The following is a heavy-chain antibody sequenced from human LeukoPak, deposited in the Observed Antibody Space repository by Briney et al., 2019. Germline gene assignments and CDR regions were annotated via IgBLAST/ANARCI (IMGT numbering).Heavy chain of an antibody. V-gene: IGHV4-34*01. CDR3: ARRGGNGYYNY. J-gene: IGHJ4*02. CDR1: GGSFSGYY. D-gene: IGHD3-3*01. CDR2: INHSGST. Sequence: SETLSLTCAVYGGSFSGYYWSWIRQPPGKGLEWIGEINHSGSTNYNPSLKSRVTISVDTSKNQFSLKLSSVTAADTAVYYCARRGGNGYYNYWGQGTLVTVSS.